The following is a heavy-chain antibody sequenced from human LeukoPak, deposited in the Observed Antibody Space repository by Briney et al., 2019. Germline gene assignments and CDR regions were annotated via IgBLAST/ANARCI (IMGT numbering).Heavy chain of an antibody. J-gene: IGHJ4*02. V-gene: IGHV4-34*01. CDR1: GGSFSGYY. CDR2: INHSGST. D-gene: IGHD6-19*01. Sequence: SETLSLTCAVYGGSFSGYYWSWIRQPPGKGLEWIGEINHSGSTHYNPSLKSRVTISVDTSKNQFSLKLSSVTAADTAVYYCVSLDKFTYYSSGWYPLFDYWGQGTLVTVSS. CDR3: VSLDKFTYYSSGWYPLFDY.